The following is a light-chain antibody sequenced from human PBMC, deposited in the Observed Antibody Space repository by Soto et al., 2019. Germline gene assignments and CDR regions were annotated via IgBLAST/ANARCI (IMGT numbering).Light chain of an antibody. Sequence: QSVLTQPASVSGSPGQSITISCTGTSSDVGGYNHVSWYQQHPDKAPKLLIYDVSNRPSGVSNRFSGYKSGNTASLTISGLQAEDEADYYCSSYADRSTPVVFGGGTKVTVL. CDR1: SSDVGGYNH. J-gene: IGLJ2*01. CDR3: SSYADRSTPVV. CDR2: DVS. V-gene: IGLV2-14*01.